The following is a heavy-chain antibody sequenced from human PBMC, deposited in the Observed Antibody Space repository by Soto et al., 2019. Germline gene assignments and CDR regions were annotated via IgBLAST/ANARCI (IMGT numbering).Heavy chain of an antibody. Sequence: ASVQVSCKASGYTFTSYGISWVRQAPGQGLEWMGWISAYNGNTNYAQKLQGRVTMTTDTSTSTAYMELRSLISDDTAVYYCARDKGGASGYDSSNYYYYGMDVWGQGTTVTVSS. CDR2: ISAYNGNT. J-gene: IGHJ6*02. CDR3: ARDKGGASGYDSSNYYYYGMDV. CDR1: GYTFTSYG. V-gene: IGHV1-18*01. D-gene: IGHD5-12*01.